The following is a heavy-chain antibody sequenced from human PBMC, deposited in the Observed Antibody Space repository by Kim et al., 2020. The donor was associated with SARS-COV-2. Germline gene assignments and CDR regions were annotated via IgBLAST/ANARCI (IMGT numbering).Heavy chain of an antibody. CDR3: AGPEGAGSNYGMDV. Sequence: APKLQGRVTMTTDTSTSTAYMELRSLRSDDTAVYYCAGPEGAGSNYGMDVWGQGTTVTVSS. J-gene: IGHJ6*02. D-gene: IGHD3-10*01. V-gene: IGHV1-18*01.